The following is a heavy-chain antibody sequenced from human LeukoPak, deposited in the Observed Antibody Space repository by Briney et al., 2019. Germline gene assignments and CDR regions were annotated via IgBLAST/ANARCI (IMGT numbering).Heavy chain of an antibody. CDR1: GFTVSSNY. V-gene: IGHV3-21*01. D-gene: IGHD5-18*01. CDR3: ARDLGYSYGTLYFDY. CDR2: ISSSSSYI. Sequence: GGSLRLSCAASGFTVSSNYMNWVRQAPGKGLEWVSSISSSSSYIYYADSVKGRFTISRDNAKNSLYLQMNSLRAEDTAVYYCARDLGYSYGTLYFDYWGQGTLVTVSS. J-gene: IGHJ4*02.